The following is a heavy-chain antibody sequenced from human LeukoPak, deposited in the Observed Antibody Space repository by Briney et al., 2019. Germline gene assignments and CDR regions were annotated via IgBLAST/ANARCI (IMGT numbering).Heavy chain of an antibody. CDR2: ISYDGSNK. V-gene: IGHV3-30-3*01. CDR1: GFTFSSYA. CDR3: AKEGPNYYDSSGYPGAHFDY. J-gene: IGHJ4*02. D-gene: IGHD3-22*01. Sequence: PGGSLRLSCAASGFTFSSYAMHWVRQAPGKGLEWVAVISYDGSNKYYADSVKGRFTISRDNSKNTLYLQMNSLRAEDTAVYYCAKEGPNYYDSSGYPGAHFDYWGQGTLVTVSS.